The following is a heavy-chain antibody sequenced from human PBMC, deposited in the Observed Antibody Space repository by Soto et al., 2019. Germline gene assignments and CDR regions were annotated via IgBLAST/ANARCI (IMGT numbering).Heavy chain of an antibody. CDR1: GFSFSSYG. CDR3: AKGREGGSWVDAWDS. V-gene: IGHV3-30*18. Sequence: QVQLVESGGGVVQPGTSMRLSCEVSGFSFSSYGMHWVRQVPGKGLEWVAVISHHGSNKYFADSVKGRFTVSRDNPKNRLYLQMNSLRAEDTAVYYCAKGREGGSWVDAWDSWGQGTMVTVSS. J-gene: IGHJ3*02. D-gene: IGHD1-26*01. CDR2: ISHHGSNK.